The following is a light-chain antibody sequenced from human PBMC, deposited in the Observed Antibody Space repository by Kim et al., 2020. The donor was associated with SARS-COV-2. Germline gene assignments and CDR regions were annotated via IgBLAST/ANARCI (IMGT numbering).Light chain of an antibody. CDR2: LERSGSY. CDR3: ETWDSDTRV. Sequence: QPVLTQSSSASASLGSSVKLTCTLSSGHSSYIIAWHQKQPGKAPRYLMKLERSGSYNKGSGIPDRFSGSSSGTDRYLTISNLQSEDEADYYCETWDSDTRVFGGGTQLTVL. J-gene: IGLJ3*02. CDR1: SGHSSYI. V-gene: IGLV4-60*03.